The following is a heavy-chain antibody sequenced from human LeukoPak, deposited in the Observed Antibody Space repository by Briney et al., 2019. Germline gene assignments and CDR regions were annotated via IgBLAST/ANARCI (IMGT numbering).Heavy chain of an antibody. CDR2: ISYDGSNK. D-gene: IGHD5-12*01. V-gene: IGHV3-30*18. J-gene: IGHJ4*02. CDR1: GFTFSSYG. CDR3: AKDRVGALSGQIPSFDIDY. Sequence: PGGSLRLSCAASGFTFSSYGMHWVRQAPGKGLEWVAVISYDGSNKYYADSVKGRFTISRDNSKNTLYLQMNSLRAEDTAVYYCAKDRVGALSGQIPSFDIDYWGQGTLVTVSS.